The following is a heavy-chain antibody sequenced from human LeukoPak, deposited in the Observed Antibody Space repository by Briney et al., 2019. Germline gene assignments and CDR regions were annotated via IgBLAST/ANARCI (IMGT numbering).Heavy chain of an antibody. CDR3: TMLLWFGELLSSTPL. V-gene: IGHV3-73*01. J-gene: IGHJ4*02. CDR1: GFTFGGSA. Sequence: GGSLRLSCAASGFTFGGSAMHWVRQASGKGLEWVGRIRSKANSYATAYAASVKGRFTISRDDSKNTAYLQMNSLKTEDTAVYYCTMLLWFGELLSSTPLWGQGTLVTVSS. CDR2: IRSKANSYAT. D-gene: IGHD3-10*01.